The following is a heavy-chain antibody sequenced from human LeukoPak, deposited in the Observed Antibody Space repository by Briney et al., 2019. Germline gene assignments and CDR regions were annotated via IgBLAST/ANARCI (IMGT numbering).Heavy chain of an antibody. CDR2: ISGSGGST. CDR1: GFTFSSYA. Sequence: GGSLRLSCAASGFTFSSYAMSWVRQAPGKGLEWVSAISGSGGSTYYADSVKGRFTISRDNAKNSLYLQMNSLRAEDTAVHYCARDFQSSSSWGIFDYWGQGTLVTVSS. CDR3: ARDFQSSSSWGIFDY. J-gene: IGHJ4*02. V-gene: IGHV3-23*01. D-gene: IGHD6-13*01.